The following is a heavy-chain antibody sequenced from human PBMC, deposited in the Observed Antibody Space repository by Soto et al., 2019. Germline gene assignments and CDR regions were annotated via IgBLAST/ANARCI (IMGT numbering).Heavy chain of an antibody. CDR1: GGSISSSSYY. CDR3: ARIVVVPAAISIDY. Sequence: TSETLSLTCTVSGGSISSSSYYWGWIRQPPGKGLEWIGSIYYSGSTYYNPSLKSRVTISVDTSKNQFSLKLSSVTAADTAVYYCARIVVVPAAISIDYWGQGTLVTVSS. CDR2: IYYSGST. D-gene: IGHD2-2*01. V-gene: IGHV4-39*01. J-gene: IGHJ4*02.